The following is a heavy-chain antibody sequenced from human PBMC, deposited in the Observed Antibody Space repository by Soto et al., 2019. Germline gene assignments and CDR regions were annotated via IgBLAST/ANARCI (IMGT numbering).Heavy chain of an antibody. D-gene: IGHD4-17*01. CDR2: ISSSGGST. CDR1: GFTFTSYA. J-gene: IGHJ4*02. V-gene: IGHV3-23*01. Sequence: GESLKISCAASGFTFTSYAMSWVRQAPGKGLEWVSGISSSGGSTHYADSAKGRFTISRDNSKNTLFLQMNSLRADDTAVYYCTLSDGGKPFDYWGQGTLVTVSS. CDR3: TLSDGGKPFDY.